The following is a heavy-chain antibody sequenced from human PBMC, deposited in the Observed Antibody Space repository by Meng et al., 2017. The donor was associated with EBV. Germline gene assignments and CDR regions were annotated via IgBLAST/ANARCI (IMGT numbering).Heavy chain of an antibody. CDR2: IYYSGTT. CDR3: ARHRDRQDYGDYMVFYYFDY. J-gene: IGHJ4*02. V-gene: IGHV4-39*01. D-gene: IGHD4-17*01. CDR1: XGSIRSRSDY. Sequence: QLQLQESGPGLVKPSXXXXLXXXVSXGSIRSRSDYWGWIRQPPGKGLEWIGSIYYSGTTYYSPSLKSRVTISVDTSKNQFSLKLSSVTAADTAVYYCARHRDRQDYGDYMVFYYFDYWGQGTLVTVSS.